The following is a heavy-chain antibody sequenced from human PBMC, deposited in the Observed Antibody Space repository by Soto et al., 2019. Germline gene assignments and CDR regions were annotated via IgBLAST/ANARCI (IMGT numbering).Heavy chain of an antibody. Sequence: SETLSLTCTVSGDFVSSGSFYWSWIRQPPGKGLESIGYIYYSGSTNYNPSLKSRVTISVDTSKNQFSLKLSSVTAADTAVYYCARQREDPNWFDPWGQGTLVTVS. J-gene: IGHJ5*02. CDR2: IYYSGST. V-gene: IGHV4-61*01. D-gene: IGHD1-26*01. CDR1: GDFVSSGSFY. CDR3: ARQREDPNWFDP.